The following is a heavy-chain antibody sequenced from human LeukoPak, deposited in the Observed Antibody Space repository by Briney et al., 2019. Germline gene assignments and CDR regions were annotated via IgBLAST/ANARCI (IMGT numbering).Heavy chain of an antibody. CDR3: ARDRRVTVTGSFDY. D-gene: IGHD4-17*01. V-gene: IGHV3-21*01. Sequence: PGGSLRLSCAASGFTFSSYSMNWVRQAPGKGLEWVSSISSSSSYIYYADSVKGRFTISRDNAKNSLYLQMNSLRAEDTAVYYCARDRRVTVTGSFDYWGQGTLVTVSS. CDR1: GFTFSSYS. J-gene: IGHJ4*02. CDR2: ISSSSSYI.